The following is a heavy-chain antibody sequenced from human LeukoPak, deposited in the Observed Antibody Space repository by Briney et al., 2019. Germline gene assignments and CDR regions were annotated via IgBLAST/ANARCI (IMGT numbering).Heavy chain of an antibody. CDR2: INKDGSEE. CDR3: GRPNWYRIEY. Sequence: GGSLRLSCAASGFIFSDYWMAWLRQPQGKGLEWVAVINKDGSEEYYADSVKGRSTISRDNARASLYPQMNTLTVEDTAVYYCGRPNWYRIEYWGQGTLVTVSS. CDR1: GFIFSDYW. D-gene: IGHD1-14*01. V-gene: IGHV3-7*01. J-gene: IGHJ4*02.